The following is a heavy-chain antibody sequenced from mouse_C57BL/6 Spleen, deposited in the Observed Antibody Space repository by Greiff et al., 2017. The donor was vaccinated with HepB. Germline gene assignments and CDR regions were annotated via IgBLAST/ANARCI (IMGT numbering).Heavy chain of an antibody. Sequence: VKLQESGAELARPGASVKLSCKASGYTFTSYGISWVKQRTGQGLEWIGEIYPRSGNTYYNEKFKGKATLTADKSSSTAYMELRSLTSEDSAVYFCARGGDGYLYAMDYWGQGTSVTVSS. CDR1: GYTFTSYG. CDR3: ARGGDGYLYAMDY. CDR2: IYPRSGNT. D-gene: IGHD2-3*01. J-gene: IGHJ4*01. V-gene: IGHV1-81*01.